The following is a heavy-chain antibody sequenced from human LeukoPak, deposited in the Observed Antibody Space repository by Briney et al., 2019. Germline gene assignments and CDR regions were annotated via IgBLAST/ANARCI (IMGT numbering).Heavy chain of an antibody. V-gene: IGHV3-30-3*01. D-gene: IGHD2-2*02. CDR2: ISYDGSNK. CDR3: ARDREYCSSTSCYTGFRPGAGFQH. Sequence: GGSLRLSCAASGFTFSSYAMHWVRQAPGKGLEWVAVISYDGSNKYYADSVKGRFTISRDNSKNTLYLQMNSLRAEDTAVYYCARDREYCSSTSCYTGFRPGAGFQHWGQGTLVTVSS. CDR1: GFTFSSYA. J-gene: IGHJ1*01.